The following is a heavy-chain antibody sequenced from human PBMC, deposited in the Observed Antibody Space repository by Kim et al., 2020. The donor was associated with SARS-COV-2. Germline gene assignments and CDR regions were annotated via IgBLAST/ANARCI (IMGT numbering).Heavy chain of an antibody. CDR1: GFTFSTHY. V-gene: IGHV3-7*01. J-gene: IGHJ4*02. CDR2: IKEDASDE. Sequence: GGSLRLSCEASGFTFSTHYMSWVRQAPGKGLEWVANIKEDASDESYADTVKGRFTISRDNARNSLYLQMNNLRVEDTAVYYCAKGCGFDNWGQCRLVTGS. D-gene: IGHD1-26*01. CDR3: AKGCGFDN.